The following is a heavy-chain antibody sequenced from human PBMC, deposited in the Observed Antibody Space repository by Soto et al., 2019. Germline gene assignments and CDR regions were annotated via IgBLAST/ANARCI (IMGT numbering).Heavy chain of an antibody. Sequence: GGSLRLSCAASGFTFSSYAMSWVRQAPGKGLEWVSAISGGGGTTHYADSVKGRFTISRDNSKNTLYLQMNSLRAEDTAVYYCGKDPNGDYIGAFDIWGQGTMVTVSS. J-gene: IGHJ3*02. CDR3: GKDPNGDYIGAFDI. CDR1: GFTFSSYA. CDR2: ISGGGGTT. D-gene: IGHD4-17*01. V-gene: IGHV3-23*01.